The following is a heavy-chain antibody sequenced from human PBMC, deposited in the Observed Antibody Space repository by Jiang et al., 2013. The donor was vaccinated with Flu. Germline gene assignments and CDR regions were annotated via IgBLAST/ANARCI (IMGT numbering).Heavy chain of an antibody. CDR1: GGSITSYH. V-gene: IGHV4-59*01. CDR2: VYYSGTA. J-gene: IGHJ5*02. Sequence: TCTVSGGSITSYHWTWIRQPPGKGLDWIGSVYYSGTANYNPSLKSRVTISVDTSKNQFSLNLNSVTAADTAVYYCARDQSGGYNWFDPWGPGTLVTVSS. CDR3: ARDQSGGYNWFDP. D-gene: IGHD3-3*01.